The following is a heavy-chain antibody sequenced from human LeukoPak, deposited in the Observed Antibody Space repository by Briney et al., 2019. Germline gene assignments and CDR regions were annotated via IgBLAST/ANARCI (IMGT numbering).Heavy chain of an antibody. J-gene: IGHJ4*02. Sequence: SETLSLTCTVSGGSISSSSYYWGWIRQPPGKGLEWIGSIYYSGSTYYNPSLKSRVTMSLDTSKNQFSLRPTSVTAADTAIYYCARQNGDYLWYLDYWGQGTLVTVSS. D-gene: IGHD4-17*01. CDR2: IYYSGST. CDR1: GGSISSSSYY. V-gene: IGHV4-39*07. CDR3: ARQNGDYLWYLDY.